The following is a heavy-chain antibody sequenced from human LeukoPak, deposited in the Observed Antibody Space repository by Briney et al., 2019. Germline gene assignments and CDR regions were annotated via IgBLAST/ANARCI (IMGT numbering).Heavy chain of an antibody. CDR1: RFTFSSYA. CDR2: ISGSGGGS. CDR3: AREPESGVDY. V-gene: IGHV3-23*01. D-gene: IGHD1-26*01. J-gene: IGHJ4*02. Sequence: GGSLRLSCAASRFTFSSYAMSWVRQAPGKGLEWVSAISGSGGGSYYADSVKGRFTISRDNAKNSLYLQMNSLRAEDTAVYYCAREPESGVDYWGQGTLVTFSS.